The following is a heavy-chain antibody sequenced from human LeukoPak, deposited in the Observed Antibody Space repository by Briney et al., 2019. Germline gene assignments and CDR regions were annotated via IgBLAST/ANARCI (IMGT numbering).Heavy chain of an antibody. CDR1: GFTVSSNY. Sequence: GGSLRLSCAASGFTVSSNYIRWVRQAPGKGLEWVSVIYSGGTTNYADPVKGRFTISRDNSKNTLFLQMNSLRAEDTAVYYCARGGDSSSGYHFDYWGQGTLVTVSS. CDR2: IYSGGTT. CDR3: ARGGDSSSGYHFDY. D-gene: IGHD6-13*01. V-gene: IGHV3-53*01. J-gene: IGHJ4*02.